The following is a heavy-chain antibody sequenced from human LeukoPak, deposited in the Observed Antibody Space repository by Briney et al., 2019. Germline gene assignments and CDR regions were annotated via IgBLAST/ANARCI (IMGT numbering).Heavy chain of an antibody. Sequence: GGSLRLSCAASGFTFSSYAMSWVRQAPGKGLEWVSAISGSGGSTYYADSVKGRFTISRDNSKNTLYLQMNSLRAEDTAVYYCVLGTIAARYYLDYWGQGTLVTVSS. CDR1: GFTFSSYA. J-gene: IGHJ4*02. D-gene: IGHD6-13*01. CDR3: VLGTIAARYYLDY. CDR2: ISGSGGST. V-gene: IGHV3-23*01.